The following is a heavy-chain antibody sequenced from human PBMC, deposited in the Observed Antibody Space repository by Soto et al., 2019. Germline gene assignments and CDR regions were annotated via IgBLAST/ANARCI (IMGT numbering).Heavy chain of an antibody. Sequence: ASVKVSCKASGYTFTSYDVMWVRQATGQGLEWMGWVNPNSGNTDSAQKFQGRVTMTWDTSINTAYMELSSLRAEDTAIYYCARFGSGSDAFDIWGQGTMVTVSS. D-gene: IGHD3-3*01. CDR3: ARFGSGSDAFDI. CDR2: VNPNSGNT. J-gene: IGHJ3*02. V-gene: IGHV1-8*01. CDR1: GYTFTSYD.